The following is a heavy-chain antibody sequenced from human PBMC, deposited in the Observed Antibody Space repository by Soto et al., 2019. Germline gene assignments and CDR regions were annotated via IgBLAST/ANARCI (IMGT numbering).Heavy chain of an antibody. V-gene: IGHV4-61*01. CDR2: IYYSGST. D-gene: IGHD3-16*01. CDR3: GRGGGGGY. Sequence: QVQLQESGPGLVKPSETLSLTCTVSGGSVSSGRYYWSWIRQPPGKGLEWIGYIYYSGSTNNNPSPKRPVHKTLDPSKNQFSLKLSPVTPGDTAVFYCGRGGGGGYWGQGTLVTVSS. J-gene: IGHJ4*02. CDR1: GGSVSSGRYY.